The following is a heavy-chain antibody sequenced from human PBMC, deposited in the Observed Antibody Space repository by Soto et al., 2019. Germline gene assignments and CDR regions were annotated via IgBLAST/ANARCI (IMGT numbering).Heavy chain of an antibody. CDR2: IDPSDSYT. Sequence: GESLKISCKGSGYSFTSYWIGWVRQMPGKGLEWMGRIDPSDSYTNYSPSFQGHVTISADKSISTAYLQWSSLKASDTAMYYCATLRVGFGELLTYWAQGSLVIVSS. J-gene: IGHJ4*02. CDR3: ATLRVGFGELLTY. D-gene: IGHD3-10*01. CDR1: GYSFTSYW. V-gene: IGHV5-10-1*01.